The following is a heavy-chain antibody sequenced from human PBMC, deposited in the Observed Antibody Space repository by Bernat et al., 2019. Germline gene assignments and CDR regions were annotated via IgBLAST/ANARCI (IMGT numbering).Heavy chain of an antibody. J-gene: IGHJ6*03. CDR1: GGTFSSYA. D-gene: IGHD6-13*01. CDR2: IIPIFGTA. Sequence: QVQLVQSGAEVKKPGSSVKVSCKASGGTFSSYAISWVRQAPGQGLEWMGGIIPIFGTANYAQKFQGRVTITADESTSTAYMELSSLRSEDTAVYYCAAGPGGSSWYYVLGWYYYYYMDVWGKGTTVTVSS. CDR3: AAGPGGSSWYYVLGWYYYYYMDV. V-gene: IGHV1-69*01.